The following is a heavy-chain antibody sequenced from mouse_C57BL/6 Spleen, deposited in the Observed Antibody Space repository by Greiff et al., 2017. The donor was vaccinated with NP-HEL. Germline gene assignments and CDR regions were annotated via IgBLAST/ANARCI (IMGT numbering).Heavy chain of an antibody. CDR2: INPNNGGT. V-gene: IGHV1-26*01. D-gene: IGHD3-3*01. CDR3: ARSRDGGFAY. J-gene: IGHJ3*01. Sequence: VQLQQSGPELVKPGASVKISCKASGYTFTDYYMNWVKQSHGKSLEWIGDINPNNGGTSYNQKFKGKATLTVDKSSSTAYMELRSLTSEDSAVYYCARSRDGGFAYWGQGTLVTVSA. CDR1: GYTFTDYY.